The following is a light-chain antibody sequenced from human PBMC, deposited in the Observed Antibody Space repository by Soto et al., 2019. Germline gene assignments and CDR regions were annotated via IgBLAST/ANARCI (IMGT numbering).Light chain of an antibody. Sequence: SYELTQPPSVSVAPGQTATITCGGDRIGSKSVHWFQQRPGQAPVLVVYDDSEWPSGIPERFSGSNSGNTATLTISRVEAGDEADYYCHVWDSSSDHPFGGGTKLTVL. V-gene: IGLV3-21*02. CDR1: RIGSKS. CDR2: DDS. CDR3: HVWDSSSDHP. J-gene: IGLJ2*01.